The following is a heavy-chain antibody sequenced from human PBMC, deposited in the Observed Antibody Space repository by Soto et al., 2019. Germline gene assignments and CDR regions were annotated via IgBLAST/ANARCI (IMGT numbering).Heavy chain of an antibody. CDR3: ARDARFLEWLYYYYGMDV. V-gene: IGHV3-11*01. CDR1: GFTFSDYY. CDR2: ISSSGSTI. J-gene: IGHJ6*02. D-gene: IGHD3-3*01. Sequence: PGGSLRLSCAASGFTFSDYYMSWIRQAPGKGLEWVSYISSSGSTIYYADSVKGRFTISRDNAKNSLYPQMNSLRAEDTAVYYCARDARFLEWLYYYYGMDVWGQGTTVTVSS.